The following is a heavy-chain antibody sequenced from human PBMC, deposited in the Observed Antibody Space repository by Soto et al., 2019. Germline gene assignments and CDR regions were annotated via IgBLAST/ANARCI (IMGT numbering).Heavy chain of an antibody. Sequence: TLSLPCIVSGESISSSSYYLGWIRQPPGKGLEWIGSIYYSGRTYYNPSFKSRVTISIDTSKNQFSLKLSSVTATDTAVYYCARQRTTVVTQAYFDHWGQGALVTVSS. CDR3: ARQRTTVVTQAYFDH. D-gene: IGHD2-21*02. J-gene: IGHJ4*02. V-gene: IGHV4-39*01. CDR2: IYYSGRT. CDR1: GESISSSSYY.